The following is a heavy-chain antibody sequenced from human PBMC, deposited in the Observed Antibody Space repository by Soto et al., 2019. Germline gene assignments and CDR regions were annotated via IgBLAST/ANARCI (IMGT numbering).Heavy chain of an antibody. Sequence: PETLCLTCTVSGGSIVGYYWSWIRQPPGKELEWIGYIYYSGSTSYNPSLKSRVTISVDTSENQFSLNLSSVTAADTAVYYCARSSSSTNWHLDSWCQGPLVT. J-gene: IGHJ4*02. D-gene: IGHD1-1*01. CDR2: IYYSGST. CDR1: GGSIVGYY. CDR3: ARSSSSTNWHLDS. V-gene: IGHV4-59*01.